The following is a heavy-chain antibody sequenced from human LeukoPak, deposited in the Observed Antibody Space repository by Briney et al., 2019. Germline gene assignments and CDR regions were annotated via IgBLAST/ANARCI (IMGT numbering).Heavy chain of an antibody. V-gene: IGHV1-46*01. D-gene: IGHD6-19*01. CDR1: GYTFTSYY. CDR3: ARARAGAGLDY. CDR2: INPSGGST. Sequence: ASVKVSCKASGYTFTSYYMHWVRQAPGQGLEWMGIINPSGGSTSYAQKFQGRVTMTRDTSTSTVYMELRSLRSEDTAVYYCARARAGAGLDYWGQGTLVTVSS. J-gene: IGHJ4*02.